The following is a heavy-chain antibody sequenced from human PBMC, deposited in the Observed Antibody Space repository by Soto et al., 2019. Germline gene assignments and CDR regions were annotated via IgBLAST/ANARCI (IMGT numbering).Heavy chain of an antibody. V-gene: IGHV3-30*18. CDR1: GFTFSSDG. Sequence: GAVRRSWAGCGFTFSSDGVHSVRQAPGKGLEWVAVISYDGSNKYYADSVKGRFTISRDNSKNTLYLQMNSLRAEDTAVYYCAKDSGPIVGATMADYWGQGTLVTVSS. CDR2: ISYDGSNK. CDR3: AKDSGPIVGATMADY. J-gene: IGHJ4*02. D-gene: IGHD1-26*01.